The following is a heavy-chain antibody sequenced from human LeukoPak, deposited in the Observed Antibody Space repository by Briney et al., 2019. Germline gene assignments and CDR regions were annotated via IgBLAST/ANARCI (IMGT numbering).Heavy chain of an antibody. V-gene: IGHV3-21*01. CDR2: ISSSSSYI. J-gene: IGHJ4*02. CDR1: GFTFSSYS. CDR3: ARGVGTMIVVVPGY. D-gene: IGHD3-22*01. Sequence: GGSLRLSCAASGFTFSSYSMNWVRQAPGKGLEWVSSISSSSSYIYYADSVKGRFTISRDNAKNSLYLQMNSLRAEDTAVYYCARGVGTMIVVVPGYWGQGTLVTVSS.